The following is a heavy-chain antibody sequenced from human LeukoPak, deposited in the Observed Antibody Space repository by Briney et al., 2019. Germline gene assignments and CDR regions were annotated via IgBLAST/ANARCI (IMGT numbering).Heavy chain of an antibody. CDR3: ARGYDFWSGYLDGGNWFDP. D-gene: IGHD3-3*01. V-gene: IGHV3-21*01. CDR2: ISSSSSYI. CDR1: GFTFSSYS. Sequence: GGSLRLSCAASGFTFSSYSMNWVRQAPGKGLEWVSSISSSSSYIYYADSVKGRFTISRDNAKNSLYLQMNSLRAEDTAVYYCARGYDFWSGYLDGGNWFDPWGQGTLVTVSS. J-gene: IGHJ5*02.